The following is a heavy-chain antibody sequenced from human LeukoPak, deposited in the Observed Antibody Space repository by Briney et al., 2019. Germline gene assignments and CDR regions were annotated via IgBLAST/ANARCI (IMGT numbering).Heavy chain of an antibody. J-gene: IGHJ4*02. D-gene: IGHD3-10*01. V-gene: IGHV3-30-3*01. CDR2: VSYDGSNK. CDR3: ARDCCGEWYYFDY. Sequence: PGRSLRLSCAASGFTFSNYAMHWVRQAPGKGLEWVAVVSYDGSNKYYADSVKGRFTISRDNSKNTLYLQMNSLRAEDTAVYYCARDCCGEWYYFDYWGQGTLVTVSS. CDR1: GFTFSNYA.